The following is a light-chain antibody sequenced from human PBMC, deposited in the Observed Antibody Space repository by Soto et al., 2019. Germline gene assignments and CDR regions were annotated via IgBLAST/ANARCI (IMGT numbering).Light chain of an antibody. Sequence: QSALPQPAAVSGSPGQSLTIPCPGTRSDVGADNSVSWYPHHPGKAPKLMIYEVTNRPSGVSNRVTGSKSGNTASLTISGLQAEDEADYYCNSYTTNSNRVFGTGTKVTVL. V-gene: IGLV2-14*01. CDR1: RSDVGADNS. CDR2: EVT. J-gene: IGLJ1*01. CDR3: NSYTTNSNRV.